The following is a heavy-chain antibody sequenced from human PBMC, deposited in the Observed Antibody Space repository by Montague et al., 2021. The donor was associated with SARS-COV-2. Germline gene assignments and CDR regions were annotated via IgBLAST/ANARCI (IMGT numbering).Heavy chain of an antibody. D-gene: IGHD3-3*01. CDR2: RYQNGAT. J-gene: IGHJ4*02. V-gene: IGHV4-38-2*02. CDR1: GFSISRGYY. CDR3: ARSGVGIFDFSYFDS. Sequence: SETLSLTCSVSGFSISRGYYWGWIRQTPGKGLEWIGSRYQNGATYYSPSLKRPVTILLDTSKNQFSLSLTSVTAVDTAVYYCARSGVGIFDFSYFDSWGQGSLVIVSS.